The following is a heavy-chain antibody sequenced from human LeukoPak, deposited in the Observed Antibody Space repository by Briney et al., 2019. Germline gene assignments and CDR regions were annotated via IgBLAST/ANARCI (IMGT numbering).Heavy chain of an antibody. Sequence: RGSLRLSCAASGFTFSSYAMSWVRQAPGKGLEWVSAISGSGGSTYYADSVKGRFTVSRDNSKNTLYLQMNSLRAEDTAVYYCAKAHTMVRGPADYWGQGTLVTVSS. V-gene: IGHV3-23*01. CDR1: GFTFSSYA. CDR2: ISGSGGST. J-gene: IGHJ4*02. D-gene: IGHD3-10*01. CDR3: AKAHTMVRGPADY.